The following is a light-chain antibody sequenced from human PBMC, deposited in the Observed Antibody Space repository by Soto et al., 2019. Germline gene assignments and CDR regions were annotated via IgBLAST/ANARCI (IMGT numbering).Light chain of an antibody. Sequence: EIVMTQAPATLSVSPGERATLSCRASQSVSSNLAWYQQKPGQAPRLHSYGASTRATGIPARFSGSGSGTEFTLTISSLQSDDVAVYYCQQYNNWPFTFGPWTKVAIK. V-gene: IGKV3-15*01. CDR2: GAS. J-gene: IGKJ3*01. CDR3: QQYNNWPFT. CDR1: QSVSSN.